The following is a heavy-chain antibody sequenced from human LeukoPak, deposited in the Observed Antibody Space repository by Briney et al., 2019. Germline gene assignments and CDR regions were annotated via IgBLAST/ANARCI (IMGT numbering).Heavy chain of an antibody. J-gene: IGHJ5*02. CDR1: GGSISSYY. CDR2: IYYSGAA. D-gene: IGHD3-16*01. CDR3: ARGGIWGSYGYTHWFDP. Sequence: SETLSLTCTVSGGSISSYYWSWIRQPPGKGLEWIGYIYYSGAANYNPSLKSRVTISVDTTKNQFSLKLSSLTAADTAVYYCARGGIWGSYGYTHWFDPWGQGTLVTVSS. V-gene: IGHV4-59*01.